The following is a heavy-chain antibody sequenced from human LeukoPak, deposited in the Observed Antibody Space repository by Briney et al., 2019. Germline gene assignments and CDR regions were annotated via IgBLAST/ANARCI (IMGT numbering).Heavy chain of an antibody. J-gene: IGHJ4*02. V-gene: IGHV1-18*01. Sequence: ASVTVSCKASGYTFTSYGISWVRQAPGQGLEWMGWISAYNGNTNYAQKLQGRVTMTTDTSTSTAYMELRSLRSDDTAVYYCARPSRYYYDSSGYLLYYWGQGTLVTVSS. CDR3: ARPSRYYYDSSGYLLYY. D-gene: IGHD3-22*01. CDR2: ISAYNGNT. CDR1: GYTFTSYG.